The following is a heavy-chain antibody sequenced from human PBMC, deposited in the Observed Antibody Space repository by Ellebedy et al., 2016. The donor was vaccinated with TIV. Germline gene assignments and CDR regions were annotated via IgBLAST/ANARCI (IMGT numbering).Heavy chain of an antibody. V-gene: IGHV1-8*01. J-gene: IGHJ4*02. Sequence: ASVKVSXXASGYTFTSYDINWVRQATGQGLEWMGWMNPNSGNTGYAQKFQGRVTMTRNTSISTAYMELSSLRSEDTAVYYCARVPSSWTPIDYWGQGTLVTVSS. CDR1: GYTFTSYD. CDR2: MNPNSGNT. CDR3: ARVPSSWTPIDY. D-gene: IGHD6-13*01.